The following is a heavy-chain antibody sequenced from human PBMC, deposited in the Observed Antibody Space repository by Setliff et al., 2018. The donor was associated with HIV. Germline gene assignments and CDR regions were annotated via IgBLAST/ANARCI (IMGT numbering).Heavy chain of an antibody. CDR1: GGSLNDYY. V-gene: IGHV4-34*01. D-gene: IGHD1-1*01. CDR2: INHSGST. CDR3: ARDWNHYFYYMDV. J-gene: IGHJ6*03. Sequence: PSETLSLTCAVYGGSLNDYYWSWIRLPPGKGLEWIGEINHSGSTNYNPSLKSRVTISVDTSNNQFSLKLTSVTAADTAVYYCARDWNHYFYYMDVWGKGPTVTVSS.